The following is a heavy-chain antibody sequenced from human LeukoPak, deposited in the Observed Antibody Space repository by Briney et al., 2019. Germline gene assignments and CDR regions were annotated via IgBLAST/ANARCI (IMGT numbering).Heavy chain of an antibody. V-gene: IGHV4-39*01. Sequence: SETLSLTCTVSGGSISSSSYYWGWIRQPPGKGLEWIGSIYYSGSTYYNLSLKSRVTVSVDTSKNQFSLKLSSVTAADTAVYYCARHVRQQLPGGHFDYWGQGTLVTVSS. D-gene: IGHD6-13*01. CDR2: IYYSGST. CDR1: GGSISSSSYY. J-gene: IGHJ4*02. CDR3: ARHVRQQLPGGHFDY.